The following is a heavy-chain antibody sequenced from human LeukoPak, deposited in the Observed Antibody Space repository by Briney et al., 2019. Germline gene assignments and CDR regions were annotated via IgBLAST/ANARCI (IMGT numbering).Heavy chain of an antibody. CDR2: ISNSADDT. V-gene: IGHV3-23*01. Sequence: GGSLRLSCTASAFTFSTYSMNWVRQAPGKGLEWVAAISNSADDTYYTDSVKGRFSISRDNSRNTLFLQMSSLRAEDTGVYYCAKDGDTDGTDFDSWGQGTLVTVSS. CDR3: AKDGDTDGTDFDS. CDR1: AFTFSTYS. J-gene: IGHJ4*02. D-gene: IGHD2-8*02.